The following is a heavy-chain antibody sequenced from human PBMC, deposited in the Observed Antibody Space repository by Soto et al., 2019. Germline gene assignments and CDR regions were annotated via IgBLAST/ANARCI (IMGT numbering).Heavy chain of an antibody. D-gene: IGHD2-15*01. CDR1: GYTFTSYG. CDR2: ISAYNGNT. Sequence: GASVKVSCKASGYTFTSYGISWVRQAPGQGLEWMGWISAYNGNTNYAQKLQGRVTITTDTSTSTAYMELRSLRSDDTAVYYCARGLGYCSGGSCYPSAESYYYYYGMDVWGQGTTVTVSS. J-gene: IGHJ6*02. CDR3: ARGLGYCSGGSCYPSAESYYYYYGMDV. V-gene: IGHV1-18*01.